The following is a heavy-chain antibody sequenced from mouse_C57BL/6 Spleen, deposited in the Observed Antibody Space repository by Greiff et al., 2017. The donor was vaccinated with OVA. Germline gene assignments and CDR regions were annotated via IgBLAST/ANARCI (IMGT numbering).Heavy chain of an antibody. V-gene: IGHV1-26*01. J-gene: IGHJ2*01. CDR2: INPNNGGT. D-gene: IGHD1-1*01. CDR1: GYTFTDYY. Sequence: VQLQQSGPELVKPGASVKISCKASGYTFTDYYMNWVKQSHGKSLEWIGDINPNNGGTSYNQKFKGKATLTVDKSSSTAYMEPRSLTSEDSAVYYCARGDGSSYDYWGQGTTLTVSS. CDR3: ARGDGSSYDY.